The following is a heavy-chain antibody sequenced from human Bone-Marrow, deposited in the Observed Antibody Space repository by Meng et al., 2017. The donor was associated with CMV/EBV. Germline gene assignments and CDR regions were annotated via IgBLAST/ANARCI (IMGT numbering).Heavy chain of an antibody. J-gene: IGHJ4*02. CDR3: ARTVSRDQWLALPH. CDR2: INLNSGGT. CDR1: GYTFTGYY. V-gene: IGHV1-2*02. D-gene: IGHD6-19*01. Sequence: ASVKVSCKASGYTFTGYYMHWVRQAPGQGLEWMGWINLNSGGTNYAQKFQGRVTMTRDTSISTAYMELSRLRSDDTAVYYCARTVSRDQWLALPHWGQGKLVTVYS.